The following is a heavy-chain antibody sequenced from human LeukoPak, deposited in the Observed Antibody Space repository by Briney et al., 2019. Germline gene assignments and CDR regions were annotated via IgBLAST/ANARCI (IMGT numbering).Heavy chain of an antibody. Sequence: SETLSLTCTVSGGSISSYYWSWIRQPPGKGLEWIGYIYYSGSTNYNPSLKSRVTISADTSKNQFSLKLSSVTAADTAVYYCARVLVVPAAIGWFDPWGQGTLVTVSS. J-gene: IGHJ5*02. CDR1: GGSISSYY. CDR2: IYYSGST. D-gene: IGHD2-2*02. V-gene: IGHV4-59*01. CDR3: ARVLVVPAAIGWFDP.